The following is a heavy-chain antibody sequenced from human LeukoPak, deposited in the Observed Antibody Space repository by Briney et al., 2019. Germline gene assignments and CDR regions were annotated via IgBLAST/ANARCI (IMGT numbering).Heavy chain of an antibody. Sequence: ASVKVSCKASGGTFSSYAISWVRQAPGQGLEWMGWINPNSGGTNYAQKFQGWVTMTRDTSISTAYMELSRLRSDDTAVYYCARDTRSTSCDYWGQGTLVTVSS. CDR1: GGTFSSYA. J-gene: IGHJ4*02. CDR3: ARDTRSTSCDY. V-gene: IGHV1-2*04. D-gene: IGHD2-2*01. CDR2: INPNSGGT.